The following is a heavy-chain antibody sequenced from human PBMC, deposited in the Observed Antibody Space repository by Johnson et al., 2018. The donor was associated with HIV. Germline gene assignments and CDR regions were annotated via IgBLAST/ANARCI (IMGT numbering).Heavy chain of an antibody. CDR2: ITFNGGGT. J-gene: IGHJ3*02. D-gene: IGHD2/OR15-2a*01. CDR3: ARDALEAFQAFDI. Sequence: VQLVESGGGLIQPGGSLRLSQTASGFTFDTYGMTWVRQSPGKGLEWVSVITFNGGGTGYADFVKGRFTISRDNSKNTLYLQINSLRAEDTAVYYCARDALEAFQAFDIWGQGTMVTVSS. CDR1: GFTFDTYG. V-gene: IGHV3-20*03.